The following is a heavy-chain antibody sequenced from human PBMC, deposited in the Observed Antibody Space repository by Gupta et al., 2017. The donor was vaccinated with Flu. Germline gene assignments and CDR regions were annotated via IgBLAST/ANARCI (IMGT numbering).Heavy chain of an antibody. J-gene: IGHJ1*01. V-gene: IGHV3-23*01. CDR1: SDA. CDR3: AKGDAGHLVIGPTAVRTGFFQH. CDR2: VTESGGRM. Sequence: SDARSWVREGPGKGLEWRVTESGGRMKYADTVKGRFTISRDNSKNTVFLQMISLTAKDTAVYDCAKGDAGHLVIGPTAVRTGFFQHWGQGTLVTVSS. D-gene: IGHD1-1*01.